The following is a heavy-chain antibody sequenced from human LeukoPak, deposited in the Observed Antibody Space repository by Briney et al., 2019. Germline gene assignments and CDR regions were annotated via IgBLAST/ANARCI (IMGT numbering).Heavy chain of an antibody. Sequence: GGXLXXSCAASGFTFSSYAMSWVRQAPGKGLEWVSAISGSGGSTYYADSVKGRFTISRDNSKNTLYPQMNSLRAEDTAVYYCAKEAAYGDYGVGESDYWGQGTLVTVSS. V-gene: IGHV3-23*01. CDR1: GFTFSSYA. D-gene: IGHD4-17*01. CDR2: ISGSGGST. CDR3: AKEAAYGDYGVGESDY. J-gene: IGHJ4*02.